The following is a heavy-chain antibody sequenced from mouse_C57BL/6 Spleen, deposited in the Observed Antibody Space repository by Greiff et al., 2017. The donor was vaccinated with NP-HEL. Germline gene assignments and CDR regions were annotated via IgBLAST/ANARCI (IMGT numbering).Heavy chain of an antibody. CDR3: ARDRVYSNNGDMDD. CDR1: GFPFSSYA. CDR2: ISDGGSYT. D-gene: IGHD2-5*01. V-gene: IGHV5-4*01. Sequence: EVQGVESGGGLVKPGGSLKLSCAASGFPFSSYAMSWVRPTPEKRLEWVATISDGGSYTYYPENVKGRFTISSDHAKNNLYLQMSRLKTEDTAMKYCARDRVYSNNGDMDDWGKGTSVTVSS. J-gene: IGHJ4*01.